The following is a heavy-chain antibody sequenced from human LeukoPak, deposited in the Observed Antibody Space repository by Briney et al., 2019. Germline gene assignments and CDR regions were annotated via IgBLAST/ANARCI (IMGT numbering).Heavy chain of an antibody. CDR1: GFTFSSYW. V-gene: IGHV3-48*03. J-gene: IGHJ6*02. CDR3: AREDYYYGMDV. CDR2: ISSSGSTI. Sequence: GSLRLSCAASGFTFSSYWMNWVRQAPGKGLEWVSYISSSGSTIYYADSVKGRFTISRDNAKNSLYLQMNSLRAEDTAVYYCAREDYYYGMDVWGQGTTVTVSS.